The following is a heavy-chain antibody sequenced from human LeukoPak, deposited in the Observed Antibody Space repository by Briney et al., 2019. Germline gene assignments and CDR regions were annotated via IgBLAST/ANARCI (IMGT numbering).Heavy chain of an antibody. CDR2: SYYSGST. CDR3: SRAKGGGFDI. J-gene: IGHJ3*02. CDR1: GGSISSSSYY. Sequence: SETLSLTCAVSGGSISSSSYYWGWIRQHPGKGLEWIGYSYYSGSTYYKPSLKSRVTISVDTSKNQFSLKLNSVAAADTAVYYCSRAKGGGFDIWGQGTMVTVS. V-gene: IGHV4-31*11. D-gene: IGHD3-10*01.